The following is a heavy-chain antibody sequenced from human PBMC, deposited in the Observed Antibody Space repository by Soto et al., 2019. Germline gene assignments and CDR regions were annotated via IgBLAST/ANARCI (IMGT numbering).Heavy chain of an antibody. D-gene: IGHD4-17*01. V-gene: IGHV1-69*01. J-gene: IGHJ6*02. Sequence: QVQLVQSGAEVKKPGSSVKVSCKASGGTFSSYAISWVRQAPGQGLEWMGGIIPIFGTANYAQKFQGRVTITADESTSTAYMGLSSLRSEDTAVYYCARGGVGVTTYYYYYGMDVWGQGTTVTVSS. CDR2: IIPIFGTA. CDR1: GGTFSSYA. CDR3: ARGGVGVTTYYYYYGMDV.